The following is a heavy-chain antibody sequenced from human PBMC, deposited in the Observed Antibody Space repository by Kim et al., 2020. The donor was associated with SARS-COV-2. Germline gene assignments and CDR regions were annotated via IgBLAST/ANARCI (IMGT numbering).Heavy chain of an antibody. Sequence: GGSLRLSCAASGFTFSSYGMHWVRQAPGKGLEWVAVISYDGSNKYYADSVKGRFTISRDNSKNTLYLQMNSLRAEDTAVYYCKPDISKISYYYDSSGYLGYWGQGTLVTVSS. CDR1: GFTFSSYG. CDR2: ISYDGSNK. D-gene: IGHD3-22*01. V-gene: IGHV3-30*03. J-gene: IGHJ4*02. CDR3: KPDISKISYYYDSSGYLGY.